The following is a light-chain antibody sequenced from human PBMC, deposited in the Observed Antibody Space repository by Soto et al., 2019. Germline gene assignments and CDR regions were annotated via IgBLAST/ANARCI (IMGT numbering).Light chain of an antibody. CDR2: APS. V-gene: IGKV1-39*01. CDR1: QSISSY. Sequence: DIQMTQSPSSLSASVGDGVTITCRASQSISSYLNWYQQKPGKAPKLLIYAPSSLQSGVPSRFSGSGSGTDFTLTISSLQPEDFATYYCQQSYSTPPTFGQGTRLEIK. CDR3: QQSYSTPPT. J-gene: IGKJ5*01.